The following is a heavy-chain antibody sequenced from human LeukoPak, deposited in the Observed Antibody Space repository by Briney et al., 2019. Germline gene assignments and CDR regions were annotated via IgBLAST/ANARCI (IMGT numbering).Heavy chain of an antibody. Sequence: ASVKVSCKASGYTFTGSYIHWVRQAPGQGLEWMGWINPNSGGTNYAQKFQGRVTMTRDTSISTAYMELSRLRSDDTAVYYCARGDGEYQLLTGDYWGQGTLVTVSS. CDR2: INPNSGGT. CDR1: GYTFTGSY. V-gene: IGHV1-2*02. CDR3: ARGDGEYQLLTGDY. D-gene: IGHD2-2*01. J-gene: IGHJ4*02.